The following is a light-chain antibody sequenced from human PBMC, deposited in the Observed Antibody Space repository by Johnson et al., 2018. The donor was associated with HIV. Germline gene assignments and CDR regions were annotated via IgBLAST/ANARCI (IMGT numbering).Light chain of an antibody. CDR3: GIWDSRLSVGV. CDR2: DNN. J-gene: IGLJ1*01. Sequence: QSVLTQPPSVSAAPGQKVTISCSGSSSNIGNNDVSWYQQLPGTAPKLLIYDNNKRPSGIPDRFSGSKSGPSATLGITGLQPGDEADYYCGIWDSRLSVGVFGTGTKVTVL. CDR1: SSNIGNND. V-gene: IGLV1-51*01.